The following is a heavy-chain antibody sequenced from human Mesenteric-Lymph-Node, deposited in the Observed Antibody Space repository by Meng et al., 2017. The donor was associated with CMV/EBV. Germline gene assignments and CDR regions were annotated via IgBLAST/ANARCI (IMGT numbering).Heavy chain of an antibody. CDR2: IYSGGST. D-gene: IGHD6-13*01. Sequence: GESLKISCAASGFTVSSNYMSWVRQAPGKGLEWVSVIYSGGSTYYADSVKGRFTISRDNSKNTLYLQMNSLRAEDTAVYYCARGKQQLARGFDYWGQGTLVTVSS. CDR3: ARGKQQLARGFDY. CDR1: GFTVSSNY. V-gene: IGHV3-53*01. J-gene: IGHJ4*02.